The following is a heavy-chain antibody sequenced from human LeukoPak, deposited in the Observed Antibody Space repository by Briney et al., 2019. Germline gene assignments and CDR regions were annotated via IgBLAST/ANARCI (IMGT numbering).Heavy chain of an antibody. Sequence: SETLSLTCAVYGGSFSGYYWSWIRQPPGKGLEWIGEINHSGSTNYNPSLKSRVTISVDTSKNQFSLKLSSVTAADTAVYYCARALGGVERCLKFAPPVFDIGAQGKMVTFFS. V-gene: IGHV4-34*01. CDR1: GGSFSGYY. CDR2: INHSGST. D-gene: IGHD3-16*01. CDR3: ARALGGVERCLKFAPPVFDI. J-gene: IGHJ3*02.